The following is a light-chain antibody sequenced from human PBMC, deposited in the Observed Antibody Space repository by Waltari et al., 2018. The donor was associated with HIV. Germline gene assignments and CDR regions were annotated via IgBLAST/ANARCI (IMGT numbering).Light chain of an antibody. J-gene: IGLJ2*01. V-gene: IGLV1-47*01. CDR3: AAWDDSLSATV. Sequence: QSVLTQPPSASGTPGQRVTLSCSGSSSNLGSNYVYWYQQLPGTAPKLLIYMSDQRPSGVPDRFSESKSGTSASLAISGLRSEDEAEYYCAAWDDSLSATVFGGGTKLTVL. CDR2: MSD. CDR1: SSNLGSNY.